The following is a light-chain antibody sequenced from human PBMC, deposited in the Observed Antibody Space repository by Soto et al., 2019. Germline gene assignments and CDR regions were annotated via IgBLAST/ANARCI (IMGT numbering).Light chain of an antibody. CDR3: QQVNSYPLT. V-gene: IGKV1-9*01. J-gene: IGKJ4*01. CDR1: QGLSSY. Sequence: IQLTQSPSSLSVSVGDRVTITCRASQGLSSYLAWYQQKPGKAPKLLIYAASTLQSGVPSRLSGSGSETDFTLTISSLQAEDFATYYCQQVNSYPLTFGGGTKVDIK. CDR2: AAS.